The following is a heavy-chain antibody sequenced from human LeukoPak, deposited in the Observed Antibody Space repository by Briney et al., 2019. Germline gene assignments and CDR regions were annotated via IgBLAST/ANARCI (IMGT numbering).Heavy chain of an antibody. Sequence: GGSLRLSCAASGFTFSTYAMHWVRQAPGKGLEYVSAISSNGGSTFYANSVKGRFTISRDNSKNTLYLQMGSLRAEDMAVYYCAREYCSSTNCYKTIDYWGQGTLVTVSS. CDR1: GFTFSTYA. V-gene: IGHV3-64*01. D-gene: IGHD2-2*02. J-gene: IGHJ4*02. CDR3: AREYCSSTNCYKTIDY. CDR2: ISSNGGST.